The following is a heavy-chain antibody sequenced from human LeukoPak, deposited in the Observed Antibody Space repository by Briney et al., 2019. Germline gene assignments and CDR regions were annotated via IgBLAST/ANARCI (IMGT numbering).Heavy chain of an antibody. J-gene: IGHJ4*02. Sequence: PSETLSLTCTASGGSISSYYWSWIRQPAGKGLEWIGRIYTSGSTNYNPSLKSRVTMSVETSKNQFSLKLSSVTAADTAVYYCARVDTAMVFFDYWGQGTLVTVSS. CDR1: GGSISSYY. CDR2: IYTSGST. V-gene: IGHV4-4*07. CDR3: ARVDTAMVFFDY. D-gene: IGHD5-18*01.